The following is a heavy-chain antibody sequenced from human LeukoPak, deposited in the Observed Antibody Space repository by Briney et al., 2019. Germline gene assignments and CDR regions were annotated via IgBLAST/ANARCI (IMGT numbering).Heavy chain of an antibody. CDR3: ARVGLLSIGSGSYYNFHGMDV. D-gene: IGHD3-10*01. CDR1: GFTFSGYA. J-gene: IGHJ6*02. CDR2: ISGTGGST. V-gene: IGHV3-23*01. Sequence: PGGSLRLSCAASGFTFSGYAMSWVRRAPGKGLEWVSAISGTGGSTYYADSVKGRFTISRDNSKNTLYLQMNSLRAEDTAVYYCARVGLLSIGSGSYYNFHGMDVWGQGTTVTVSS.